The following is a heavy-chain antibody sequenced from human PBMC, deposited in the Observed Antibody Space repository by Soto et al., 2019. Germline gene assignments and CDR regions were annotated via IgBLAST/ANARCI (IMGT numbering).Heavy chain of an antibody. CDR2: IYYSGST. V-gene: IGHV4-59*01. CDR1: GGSISSYY. D-gene: IGHD3-3*01. CDR3: ARDRGDFWSGPQGAFDI. Sequence: LSLTCTVSGGSISSYYWSWIRQPPGKGLEWIGYIYYSGSTNYNPSLKSRVTISVDTSKNQFSLKLSSVTAADTAVYYCARDRGDFWSGPQGAFDIWGQGTMVTVSS. J-gene: IGHJ3*02.